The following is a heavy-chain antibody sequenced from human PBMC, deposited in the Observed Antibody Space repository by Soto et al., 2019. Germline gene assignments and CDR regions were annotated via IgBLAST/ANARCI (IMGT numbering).Heavy chain of an antibody. D-gene: IGHD1-26*01. CDR3: AKDISSGNHRSFDY. Sequence: EVQLVESGGGLVQPGRSLRLSCAASGFTFDDYVMHWVRQAPGKGLEWVSGISWNSGSIGYADSVKGRFTISRDNAKNSLYLQMNSLRAEDTALYYCAKDISSGNHRSFDYWGQGTLVTVSS. CDR2: ISWNSGSI. V-gene: IGHV3-9*01. J-gene: IGHJ4*02. CDR1: GFTFDDYV.